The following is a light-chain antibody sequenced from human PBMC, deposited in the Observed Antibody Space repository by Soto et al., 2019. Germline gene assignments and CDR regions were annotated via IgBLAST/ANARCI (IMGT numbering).Light chain of an antibody. CDR1: QTISSSY. J-gene: IGKJ2*01. V-gene: IGKV3-20*01. CDR3: QHYDSSPPKYT. Sequence: EIVLTQSPGTLSLSPGERATLSCRASQTISSSYLAWYQQKPGQAPRLLIFGASSRATDIPDRFSGSGSGTDFTLTISRLQPEDFAVYYCQHYDSSPPKYTLGQGTKLEIK. CDR2: GAS.